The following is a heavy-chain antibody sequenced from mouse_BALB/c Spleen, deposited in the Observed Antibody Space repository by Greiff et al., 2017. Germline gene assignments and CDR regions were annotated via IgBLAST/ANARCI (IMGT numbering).Heavy chain of an antibody. CDR2: ISYSGST. CDR3: AREGGYYEYYYAMDY. V-gene: IGHV3-2*02. Sequence: EVKLQESGPGLVKPSQSLSLTCTVTGYSITSDYAWNWIRQFPGNKLGWMGYISYSGSTSYNPSLKSRISITRDTSKNQFFLQLNSVTTEDTATYCCAREGGYYEYYYAMDYWGQGTSVTVSS. CDR1: GYSITSDYA. J-gene: IGHJ4*01. D-gene: IGHD2-4*01.